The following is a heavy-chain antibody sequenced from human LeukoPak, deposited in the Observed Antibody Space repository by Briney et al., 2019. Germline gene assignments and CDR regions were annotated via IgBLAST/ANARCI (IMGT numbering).Heavy chain of an antibody. J-gene: IGHJ4*02. CDR1: GDTFSSNTAA. V-gene: IGHV6-1*01. CDR2: TYYRSKWYT. CDR3: ARDRGASGWLDY. D-gene: IGHD6-19*01. Sequence: SQTLSLTCALSGDTFSSNTAAWIWIRQSPSRGLECLGRTYYRSKWYTEYAVSVKSRMTINADTSKNQFSLQLNSVTPEDTAVYYCARDRGASGWLDYWDQGALVTVSS.